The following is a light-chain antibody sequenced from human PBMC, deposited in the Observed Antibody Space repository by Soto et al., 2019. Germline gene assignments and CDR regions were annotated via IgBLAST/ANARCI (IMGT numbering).Light chain of an antibody. Sequence: QSVLTQPASVSGAPGQRITISCTGSSSNIGARYDVHWYRQHPGAAPKLLLFDDNNRPSGVPDRFSGSKSGTSASLAITGLQADDEADYYCQSYDGSLNRVFGTGTKVTVL. CDR2: DDN. CDR1: SSNIGARYD. J-gene: IGLJ1*01. CDR3: QSYDGSLNRV. V-gene: IGLV1-40*01.